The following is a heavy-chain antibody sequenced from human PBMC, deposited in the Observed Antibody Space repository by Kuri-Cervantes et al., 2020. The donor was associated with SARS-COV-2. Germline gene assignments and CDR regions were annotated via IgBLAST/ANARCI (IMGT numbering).Heavy chain of an antibody. J-gene: IGHJ5*02. CDR1: GGTFSSYA. Sequence: SVKVSCKASGGTFSSYAISWVRRAPGQGLEWMGGIIPIFGTANYAQKFQGRVTITADKSTSTAYMELSSLRSEDTAVYYCARHSGSGWTGNWFDPWGQGTLVTVSS. D-gene: IGHD6-19*01. V-gene: IGHV1-69*06. CDR2: IIPIFGTA. CDR3: ARHSGSGWTGNWFDP.